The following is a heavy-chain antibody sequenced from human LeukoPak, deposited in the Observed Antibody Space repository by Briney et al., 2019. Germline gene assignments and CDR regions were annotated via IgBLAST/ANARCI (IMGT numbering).Heavy chain of an antibody. Sequence: GGSLRLSCAASGFSFDGYAMHWVRQVPGKGLEWVSAISSSSSYIYYADSVKGRFTISRDNAENSVSLQMHGLRAGDTAVYFCARGEHKATITGLDSWGQGTLVTVSS. CDR2: ISSSSSYI. V-gene: IGHV3-21*01. D-gene: IGHD5-24*01. CDR3: ARGEHKATITGLDS. J-gene: IGHJ4*02. CDR1: GFSFDGYA.